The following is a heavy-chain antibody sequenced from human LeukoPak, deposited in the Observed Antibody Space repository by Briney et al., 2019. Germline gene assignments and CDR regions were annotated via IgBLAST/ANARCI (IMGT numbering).Heavy chain of an antibody. CDR3: ARNTAAGLLDY. CDR1: GFTFSSYS. Sequence: PGGSLRLSCAASGFTFSSYSMNWVRQAPGKGLEWVSGINWNGGSTGYADSVKGRFTISRDNAKNSLYLQMNSLRAEDTALYHCARNTAAGLLDYWGQGTLVTVSS. D-gene: IGHD6-13*01. V-gene: IGHV3-20*01. J-gene: IGHJ4*02. CDR2: INWNGGST.